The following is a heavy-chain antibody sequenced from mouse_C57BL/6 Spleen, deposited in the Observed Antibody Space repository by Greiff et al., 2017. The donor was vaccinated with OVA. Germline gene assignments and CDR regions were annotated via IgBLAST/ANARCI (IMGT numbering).Heavy chain of an antibody. Sequence: EVKLMESGGDLVKPGGSLKLSCAASGFTFSSYGMSWVRQTPDKRLEWVATISSGGSYTYYPDSVKGRFTISRDNAKNTLYLQMSSLKSEDTAMYYCARRIYYGSSDYYAMDYWGQGTSVTVSS. CDR1: GFTFSSYG. J-gene: IGHJ4*01. D-gene: IGHD1-1*01. CDR3: ARRIYYGSSDYYAMDY. V-gene: IGHV5-6*02. CDR2: ISSGGSYT.